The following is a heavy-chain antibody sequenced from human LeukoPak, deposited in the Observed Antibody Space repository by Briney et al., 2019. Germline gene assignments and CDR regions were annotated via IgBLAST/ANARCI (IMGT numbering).Heavy chain of an antibody. CDR3: ASAVSSYYYDSRDVFDV. D-gene: IGHD3-22*01. V-gene: IGHV1-18*01. CDR1: GYILNTYA. Sequence: ASVKVSCKASGYILNTYAVNWVRQTPGQGLEWMGWIGAFNGITGYTQNLQGRVTMTTDTSTSTAYMELRSLTSDDTAVYYCASAVSSYYYDSRDVFDVWGQGTMVTVSS. J-gene: IGHJ3*01. CDR2: IGAFNGIT.